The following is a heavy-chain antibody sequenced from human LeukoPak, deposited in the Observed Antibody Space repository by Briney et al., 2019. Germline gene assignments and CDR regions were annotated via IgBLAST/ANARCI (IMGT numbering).Heavy chain of an antibody. Sequence: KPSETLSLTCTVSGGSISSGSYYWSWIRQPAGKGLEWIGRIYTSGSTNYNPSLKSRVTISVDTSKNQFSLKLSSVTAADTAVYYCARDRGRGYCSSTSCYTPLNWFDPWGQGTLVTVSS. CDR1: GGSISSGSYY. D-gene: IGHD2-2*02. CDR2: IYTSGST. J-gene: IGHJ5*02. CDR3: ARDRGRGYCSSTSCYTPLNWFDP. V-gene: IGHV4-61*02.